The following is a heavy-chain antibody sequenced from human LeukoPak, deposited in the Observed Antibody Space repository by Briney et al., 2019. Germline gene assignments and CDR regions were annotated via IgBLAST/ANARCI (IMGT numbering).Heavy chain of an antibody. CDR3: AREDYDSSRWSYYYYMDV. Sequence: SETLSLTCAVQGGPFGGYYWTWTGQPPGQGMEWIGEINHSGVTNSNTTLKSRVTIPVHTSKNKFSPTLSSVTAAHTAVSYCAREDYDSSRWSYYYYMDVCGKGSTVTVSS. CDR2: INHSGVT. V-gene: IGHV4-34*01. J-gene: IGHJ6*03. D-gene: IGHD3-22*01. CDR1: GGPFGGYY.